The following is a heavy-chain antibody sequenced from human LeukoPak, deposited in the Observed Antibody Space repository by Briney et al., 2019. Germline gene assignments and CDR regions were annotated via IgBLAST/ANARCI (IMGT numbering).Heavy chain of an antibody. CDR2: IYHSGNT. J-gene: IGHJ4*02. V-gene: IGHV4-4*09. Sequence: SETLSLTCSVSGDSPTSYYWSWIRQPPGKGLEWIGYIYHSGNTNYSPSLESRVTMSVDESKNQFSLRVHFVSAADTAVYYCASTRRAAVAGRFDSWGQGTLVTVSS. D-gene: IGHD6-19*01. CDR3: ASTRRAAVAGRFDS. CDR1: GDSPTSYY.